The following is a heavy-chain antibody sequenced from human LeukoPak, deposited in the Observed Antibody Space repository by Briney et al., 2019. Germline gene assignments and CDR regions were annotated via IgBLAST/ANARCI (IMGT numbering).Heavy chain of an antibody. CDR1: GFTFGDHA. D-gene: IGHD3-10*01. Sequence: PGRSLRLSCTGSGFTFGDHAMAWVRQAPGKGLEWVGFIRSEAYGETTEYAASVRDRFTISRDNSRSVAYLQMNSLKTEGTAMYYCARGPILLWLHNGMDVWGQGTTVTVSS. CDR3: ARGPILLWLHNGMDV. V-gene: IGHV3-49*04. J-gene: IGHJ6*02. CDR2: IRSEAYGETT.